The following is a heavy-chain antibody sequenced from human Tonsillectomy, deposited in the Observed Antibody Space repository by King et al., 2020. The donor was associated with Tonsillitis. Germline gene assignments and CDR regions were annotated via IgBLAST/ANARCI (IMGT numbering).Heavy chain of an antibody. D-gene: IGHD3-9*01. CDR3: ARDRGITIYHYYDMDV. CDR1: GFTFSSYW. CDR2: IKQDGSEK. Sequence: VQLVESGGGLVQPGGSLRLSCAASGFTFSSYWMNWVRQASGKGLEWVANIKQDGSEKYYVDSVKGRFTISRDNAKNSLYLQMNSLRVEDTAVYYCARDRGITIYHYYDMDVWGQGTTVTVSS. V-gene: IGHV3-7*01. J-gene: IGHJ6*02.